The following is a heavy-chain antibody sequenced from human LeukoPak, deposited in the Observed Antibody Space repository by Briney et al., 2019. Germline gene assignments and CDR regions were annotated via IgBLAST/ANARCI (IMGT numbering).Heavy chain of an antibody. CDR3: ARDRYSNSFYYYYAMDV. J-gene: IGHJ6*02. CDR2: INHRGST. V-gene: IGHV4-34*01. CDR1: GGSFSGQY. D-gene: IGHD4-11*01. Sequence: KPSGTLSLTCAVFGGSFSGQYWSWIRQPPGKGLEWIGEINHRGSTTYNPSLKSRVTISVDMSKSQFSLKVRSLTAADTAVYYCARDRYSNSFYYYYAMDVWGQGTTVTVSS.